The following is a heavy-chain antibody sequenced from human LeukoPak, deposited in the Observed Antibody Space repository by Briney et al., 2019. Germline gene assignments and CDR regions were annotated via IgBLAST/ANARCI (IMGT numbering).Heavy chain of an antibody. CDR1: GFTFSSYA. Sequence: GGSLRLSCAASGFTFSSYAMSWVRQAPGKGLEWVSSMSGVGVSTYYADSVKGRFTISRDSSKNTLYLQMHSLRAEDTAVYYCAKVRTGHYFDYWGQGTLVTVSS. CDR3: AKVRTGHYFDY. CDR2: MSGVGVST. V-gene: IGHV3-23*01. J-gene: IGHJ4*02. D-gene: IGHD3/OR15-3a*01.